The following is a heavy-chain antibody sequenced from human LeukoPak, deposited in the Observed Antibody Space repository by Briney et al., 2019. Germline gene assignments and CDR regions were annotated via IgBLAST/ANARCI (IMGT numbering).Heavy chain of an antibody. CDR2: INTNTGNP. CDR1: GYTFTSYA. J-gene: IGHJ4*02. V-gene: IGHV7-4-1*02. Sequence: ASVKVSCKASGYTFTSYAMNWVRQAPGQGLEWMGWINTNTGNPTYAQGFTGRFVFSLDTSVSTAYLQISSLKAEDTAVYYCARDAESRYYSPLLYYFDYWGQGTLVTVSS. D-gene: IGHD3-10*01. CDR3: ARDAESRYYSPLLYYFDY.